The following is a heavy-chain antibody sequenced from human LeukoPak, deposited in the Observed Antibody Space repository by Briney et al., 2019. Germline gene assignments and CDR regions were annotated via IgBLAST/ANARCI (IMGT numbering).Heavy chain of an antibody. CDR1: GGTFSSYA. D-gene: IGHD6-25*01. CDR3: ARGLAAAHFDY. V-gene: IGHV1-69*13. Sequence: ASVKVSCKASGGTFSSYAISWMRQAPGQGLEWMGGIIPIFGTANYAQKFQGRVTITADESTSTAYMELSSLRSEDTAVYYCARGLAAAHFDYWGQGTLVTVSS. CDR2: IIPIFGTA. J-gene: IGHJ4*02.